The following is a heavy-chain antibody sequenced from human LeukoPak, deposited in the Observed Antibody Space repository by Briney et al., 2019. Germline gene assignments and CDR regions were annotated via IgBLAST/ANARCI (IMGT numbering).Heavy chain of an antibody. V-gene: IGHV4-4*02. CDR3: VREARTRSGWPYFDS. CDR2: IYHSGTT. J-gene: IGHJ4*02. D-gene: IGHD6-25*01. CDR1: GDSINTNSW. Sequence: PSGTLSLTCAVSGDSINTNSWWSWVRQPPGKGLEWIGEIYHSGTTKYNPSLMSRVTMSTDKSQNEFSLKLSSVTAADTAVYYCVREARTRSGWPYFDSWGQGTLVIVSP.